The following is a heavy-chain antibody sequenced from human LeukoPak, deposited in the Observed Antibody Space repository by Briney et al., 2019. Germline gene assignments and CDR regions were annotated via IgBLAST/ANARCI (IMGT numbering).Heavy chain of an antibody. CDR2: IRFDGSNT. Sequence: GGSLRLSCAASGFTFRLFGMHWVRQAPGKGLEWVSFIRFDGSNTYHADSVKGRFTISRDNSKNTLYLQMNSLTSEDTAVYYCAELGITMIGGVWGKGTTVTISS. CDR1: GFTFRLFG. J-gene: IGHJ6*04. V-gene: IGHV3-30*02. CDR3: AELGITMIGGV. D-gene: IGHD3-10*02.